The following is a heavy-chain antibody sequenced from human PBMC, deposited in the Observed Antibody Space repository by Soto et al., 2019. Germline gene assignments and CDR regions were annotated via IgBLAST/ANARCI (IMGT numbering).Heavy chain of an antibody. CDR3: ATDLPTLGAGELDY. V-gene: IGHV3-15*01. CDR1: GFTFKNAW. J-gene: IGHJ4*02. CDR2: VKEGGTT. Sequence: EVQLAESGGGVVKPGGSLRLSCGASGFTFKNAWVSWVRQPPGKGLEWIGQVKEGGTTDYAAPVKGKFTISRDDSKNTVYLQINSLEIDDTAVYYCATDLPTLGAGELDYWGQGTLLTVSS. D-gene: IGHD1-26*01.